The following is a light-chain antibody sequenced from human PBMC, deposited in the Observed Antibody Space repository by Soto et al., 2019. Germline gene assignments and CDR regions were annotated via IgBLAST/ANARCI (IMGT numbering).Light chain of an antibody. V-gene: IGKV1-13*02. J-gene: IGKJ4*01. CDR3: LLFNTYPQA. CDR1: QGIGRA. Sequence: GDRVPITCRARQGIGRALAWYQQAPGKPPKLLIFDASTLENGVPSRFSGGGSGTDFTLTISSLQPEDFATYYCLLFNTYPQAFGGGTKVEIK. CDR2: DAS.